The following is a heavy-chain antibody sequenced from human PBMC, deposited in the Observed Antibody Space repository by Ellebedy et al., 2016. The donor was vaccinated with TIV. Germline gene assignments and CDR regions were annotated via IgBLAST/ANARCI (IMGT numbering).Heavy chain of an antibody. D-gene: IGHD7-27*01. V-gene: IGHV3-23*01. CDR2: MAEYDGRT. J-gene: IGHJ4*02. Sequence: PGGSLRLSCAASGFTFNSYSMNWVRQVPGKGLEWVSAMAEYDGRTFYADSVRGRFTISRDNSGNTLFLHMKSLRAEDTAIYYCTKRAENWGFFDYWGQGARVTVSS. CDR3: TKRAENWGFFDY. CDR1: GFTFNSYS.